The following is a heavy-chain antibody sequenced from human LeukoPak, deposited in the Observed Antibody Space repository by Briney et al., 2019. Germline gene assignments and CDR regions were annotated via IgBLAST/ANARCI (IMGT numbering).Heavy chain of an antibody. J-gene: IGHJ4*02. V-gene: IGHV3-15*01. CDR3: TTSYYDSSGFRA. Sequence: GGSLRPSCAASGFSLNNAWMSWVRQAPGKGLEWVGRIKSKTDGETIDYAAPVRGRSTISRDDSKNTVYLVMNNLKTEDTAVYYCTTSYYDSSGFRAWGQGTLVTVSS. CDR1: GFSLNNAW. CDR2: IKSKTDGETI. D-gene: IGHD3-22*01.